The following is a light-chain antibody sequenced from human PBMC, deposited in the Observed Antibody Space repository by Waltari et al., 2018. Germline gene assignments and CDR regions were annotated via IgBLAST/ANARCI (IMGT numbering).Light chain of an antibody. CDR3: QVWDSSTEV. Sequence: SYDLTQPPSVSVSPGQTDSIICSGDKLGERSASWYQQKAGQSPMLVIFQDVKRPSGIPERFSGSNSGNTATLTISGTQAMDEADYYCQVWDSSTEVFGGGTKLTVL. CDR2: QDV. V-gene: IGLV3-1*01. J-gene: IGLJ2*01. CDR1: KLGERS.